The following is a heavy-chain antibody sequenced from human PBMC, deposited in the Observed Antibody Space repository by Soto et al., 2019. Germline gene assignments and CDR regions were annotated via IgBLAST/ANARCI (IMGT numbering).Heavy chain of an antibody. CDR2: IYYSGST. J-gene: IGHJ6*02. D-gene: IGHD3-10*01. Sequence: PSETLSLTCTVSGGSISSYYWSWIRQPPGKGLEWIGYIYYSGSTNYNPSLKSRVTISVDTSKNQFFLKLSSVTAADTAVYYCARDSLLWFGEPPGGMDVWGQGTTVTVSS. CDR3: ARDSLLWFGEPPGGMDV. V-gene: IGHV4-59*01. CDR1: GGSISSYY.